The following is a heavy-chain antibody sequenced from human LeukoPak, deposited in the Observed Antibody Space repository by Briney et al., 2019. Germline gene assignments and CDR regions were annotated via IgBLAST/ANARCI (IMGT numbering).Heavy chain of an antibody. J-gene: IGHJ4*02. D-gene: IGHD3-22*01. CDR3: ARTGYYYDSSGYIESPFDY. V-gene: IGHV3-48*01. CDR1: GFTFSSYS. Sequence: GGSLRLSCAASGFTFSSYSMNWVRQAPGEGLEWVSYISSSSSTIYYADSVKGRFTISRDNAKNSLYLQMNSLRAEDTAVYYCARTGYYYDSSGYIESPFDYWGQGTLVTVSS. CDR2: ISSSSSTI.